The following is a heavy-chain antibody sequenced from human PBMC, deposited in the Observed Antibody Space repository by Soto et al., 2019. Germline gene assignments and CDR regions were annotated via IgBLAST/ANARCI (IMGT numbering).Heavy chain of an antibody. CDR1: GGTFSSYT. J-gene: IGHJ6*02. CDR3: ARAKTEMATSYYYYGMDV. Sequence: QVQLVQSGAEVKKPGSSVKVSCKASGGTFSSYTISWVRQAPGQGLEWMGRIIPILGIANYAQKFQGRVTITADKSTSTAYMELRSLRSEATAVYYCARAKTEMATSYYYYGMDVWGQGTTVTVSS. CDR2: IIPILGIA. D-gene: IGHD5-12*01. V-gene: IGHV1-69*02.